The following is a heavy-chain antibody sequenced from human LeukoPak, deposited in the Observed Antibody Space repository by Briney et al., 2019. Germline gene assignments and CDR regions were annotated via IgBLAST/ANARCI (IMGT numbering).Heavy chain of an antibody. J-gene: IGHJ4*02. V-gene: IGHV1-69*06. CDR2: IIPIFGTA. D-gene: IGHD3-22*01. CDR1: GYTLTDYY. Sequence: SVKVSCKASGYTLTDYYIHWVRQAPGQGLEWMGGIIPIFGTANYAQKFQGRVTITADKSTSTAYMELSSLRSEDTAVYYCARGGYYYDSSGYYPGGYFDYWGQGTLVTVSS. CDR3: ARGGYYYDSSGYYPGGYFDY.